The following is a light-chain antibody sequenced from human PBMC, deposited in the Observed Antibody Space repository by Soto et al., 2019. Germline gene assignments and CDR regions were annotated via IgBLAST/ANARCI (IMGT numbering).Light chain of an antibody. Sequence: VLTRPASVSGSPGQSITISCSGTTSDVGGYNLVSWYQQHTAKAPKLLIYEGTQRPSGVSSRFSGSKSGNTASLTISGLQAEDEADYYCCSYASSSSYVFGTGTKVTVL. CDR2: EGT. CDR3: CSYASSSSYV. V-gene: IGLV2-23*01. CDR1: TSDVGGYNL. J-gene: IGLJ1*01.